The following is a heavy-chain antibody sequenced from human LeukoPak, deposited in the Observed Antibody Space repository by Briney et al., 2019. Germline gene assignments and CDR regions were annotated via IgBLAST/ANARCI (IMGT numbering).Heavy chain of an antibody. CDR1: GFSFSSYA. CDR2: ISGSGGST. V-gene: IGHV3-23*01. Sequence: GGSLRLSCAASGFSFSSYAMSWVRQAPGRGLEWVSTISGSGGSTYYADSVKGRFTISRDNSKNTLYLQMNSLRAEDTAVYYCAKGSGLTGTFFDYWGQGTLVTVSS. CDR3: AKGSGLTGTFFDY. J-gene: IGHJ4*02. D-gene: IGHD7-27*01.